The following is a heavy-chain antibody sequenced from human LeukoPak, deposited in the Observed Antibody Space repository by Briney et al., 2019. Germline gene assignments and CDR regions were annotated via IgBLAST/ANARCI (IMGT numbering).Heavy chain of an antibody. Sequence: ASVKVSCKASGYTFTSYYMHWVRQAPGQGLEWMGIINPSGGSTSHAQKFQGRVTMTRDTSTSTVYMELSSLRSEDTAVYYCARAYGDYLVDYWGQGTLVTVSS. J-gene: IGHJ4*02. CDR2: INPSGGST. V-gene: IGHV1-46*01. CDR3: ARAYGDYLVDY. CDR1: GYTFTSYY. D-gene: IGHD4-17*01.